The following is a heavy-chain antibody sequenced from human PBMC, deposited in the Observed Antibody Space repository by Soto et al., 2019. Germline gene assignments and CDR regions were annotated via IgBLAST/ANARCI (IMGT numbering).Heavy chain of an antibody. D-gene: IGHD3-16*01. J-gene: IGHJ6*02. CDR3: AMVDVYVTPSPQDV. Sequence: ASVKVSCKASGYTFTSYAMHWVRQAPGQRLEWMGWINTGNGNTKYSQKVQGRVTLITDTSTSTAYMELRSLRSNDTAIYYCAMVDVYVTPSPQDVWGQGTTVTVSS. CDR1: GYTFTSYA. V-gene: IGHV1-3*04. CDR2: INTGNGNT.